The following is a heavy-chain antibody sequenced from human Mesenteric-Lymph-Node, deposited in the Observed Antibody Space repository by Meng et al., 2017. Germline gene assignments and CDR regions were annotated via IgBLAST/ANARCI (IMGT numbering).Heavy chain of an antibody. Sequence: GESLKISCAASGFTFSPYSMNWVRQAPGKGLEWVSSISSSGAYIYYAHSVKGRFTISRDNAKNSLYLQMNSLRAEDSAVYYCARAPSVESNIYPEIYYHGGMGVWGQGTTVTVSS. V-gene: IGHV3-21*01. CDR1: GFTFSPYS. D-gene: IGHD2/OR15-2a*01. CDR2: ISSSGAYI. CDR3: ARAPSVESNIYPEIYYHGGMGV. J-gene: IGHJ6*02.